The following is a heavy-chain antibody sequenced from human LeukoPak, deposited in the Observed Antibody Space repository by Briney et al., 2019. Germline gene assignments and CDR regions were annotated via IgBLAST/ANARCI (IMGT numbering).Heavy chain of an antibody. J-gene: IGHJ6*03. CDR2: MNTNTGNP. CDR3: ARGRGSSARLGYSYFYLDV. D-gene: IGHD1-26*01. Sequence: ASVKVSCKAVGYTFTNYGINWVRQAPGQGLEWIGWMNTNTGNPTYAQGFTGQFVFSLETSVSTAYLQISSLKAEDTAVYYCARGRGSSARLGYSYFYLDVWGKGTTVTVSS. CDR1: GYTFTNYG. V-gene: IGHV7-4-1*02.